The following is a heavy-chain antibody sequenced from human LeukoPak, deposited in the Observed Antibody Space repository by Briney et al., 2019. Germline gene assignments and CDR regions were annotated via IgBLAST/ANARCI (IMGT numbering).Heavy chain of an antibody. CDR3: AKFDQDWGTFDY. J-gene: IGHJ4*02. CDR1: GYTFSGYY. D-gene: IGHD7-27*01. V-gene: IGHV1-2*02. CDR2: IKPDSGDT. Sequence: ASVKVSCKASGYTFSGYYIHWVRQAPGQGLEWTGWIKPDSGDTHYVQKFQGRVTMTRDTSITTAYMELSLRSDDTAVYYCAKFDQDWGTFDYWGQGAVVTVSS.